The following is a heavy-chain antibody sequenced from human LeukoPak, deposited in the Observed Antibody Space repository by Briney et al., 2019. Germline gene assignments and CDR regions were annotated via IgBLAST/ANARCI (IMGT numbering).Heavy chain of an antibody. CDR2: ILSKAEGVTT. CDR3: TTVFDWLLSAS. J-gene: IGHJ5*02. D-gene: IGHD3-9*01. CDR1: GFTFNNAW. Sequence: GGSLRLSCAASGFTFNNAWMSWVRPAPGKGLEWVGRILSKAEGVTTDYAAPVQGRFSISRDDSMNTLFLQMNSLKTEDTAVYYCTTVFDWLLSASWGQATLVTVSS. V-gene: IGHV3-15*01.